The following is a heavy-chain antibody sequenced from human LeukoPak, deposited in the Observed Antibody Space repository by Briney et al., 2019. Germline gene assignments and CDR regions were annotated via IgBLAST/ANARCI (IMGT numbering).Heavy chain of an antibody. CDR2: IYYSGST. CDR3: ARRSSSWYSKIDS. D-gene: IGHD6-13*01. Sequence: SETLSLTCTVCGGSISSSSYYWGWIRQPPGKGLEWIGNIYYSGSTYYNPSLKSRVTISEDTSKNQFSLKLSSVTAADTAVYYCARRSSSWYSKIDSWGQGTLVTVSS. V-gene: IGHV4-39*01. J-gene: IGHJ4*02. CDR1: GGSISSSSYY.